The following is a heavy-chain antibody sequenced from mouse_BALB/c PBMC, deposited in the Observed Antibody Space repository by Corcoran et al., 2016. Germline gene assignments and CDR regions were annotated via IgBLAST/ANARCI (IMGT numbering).Heavy chain of an antibody. CDR2: IDPANGNT. CDR1: GFNIKDTY. Sequence: EVQLQQSGAELVKPGASVKLSCTASGFNIKDTYMHWVKQRPEQGLEGIGRIDPANGNTKYDPKFQGKATITADTSSNTAYLQLSSLTSEDTAGYYCAIWDWYFDVWGAGTTVTVSS. J-gene: IGHJ1*01. CDR3: AIWDWYFDV. D-gene: IGHD4-1*01. V-gene: IGHV14-3*02.